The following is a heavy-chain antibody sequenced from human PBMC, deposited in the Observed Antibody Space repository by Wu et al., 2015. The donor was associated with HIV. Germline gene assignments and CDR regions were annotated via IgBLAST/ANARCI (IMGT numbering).Heavy chain of an antibody. D-gene: IGHD3-22*01. CDR1: GGTFSSYA. V-gene: IGHV1-69*13. CDR2: IIPIFGTA. Sequence: QVQLVQSGAEVKKPGSSVKVSCKASGGTFSSYAISWVRQAPGQGLEWMGRIIPIFGTANYAQKFQGRVTITADESTSTAYMELSSLRSEDTAVYYCARGGAPYYYDSSGYYRHHDAFDIWGQGDNGHRLF. J-gene: IGHJ3*02. CDR3: ARGGAPYYYDSSGYYRHHDAFDI.